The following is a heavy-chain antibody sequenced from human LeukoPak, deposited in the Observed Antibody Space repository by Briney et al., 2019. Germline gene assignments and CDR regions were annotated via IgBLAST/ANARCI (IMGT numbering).Heavy chain of an antibody. CDR3: AKSGGYGLIDY. V-gene: IGHV4-38-2*02. CDR1: GYSISNGYY. J-gene: IGHJ4*02. D-gene: IGHD1-26*01. Sequence: SETLSLTCTVSGYSISNGYYWGWMRQPPGKGLEWIGSIYSSGSTYYNASLQSRVTISIETSKNQISLRLNSVTAADTAMYYCAKSGGYGLIDYWGQGTLVTVSS. CDR2: IYSSGST.